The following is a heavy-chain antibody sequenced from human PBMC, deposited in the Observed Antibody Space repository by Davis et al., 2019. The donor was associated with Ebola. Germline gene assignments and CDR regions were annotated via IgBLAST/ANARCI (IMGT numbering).Heavy chain of an antibody. CDR2: IGTTGDTT. J-gene: IGHJ6*02. CDR1: GFTFSTYA. CDR3: ARDTGPPTYYGMDV. D-gene: IGHD3-10*01. Sequence: GESLKISCAASGFTFSTYAMSWXXXGQGRGGQWVSTIGTTGDTTYYADSVKGRFTISRDNSKDTLYLQMNSLRAEDTAVYYCARDTGPPTYYGMDVWGQGTTVTVSS. V-gene: IGHV3-23*01.